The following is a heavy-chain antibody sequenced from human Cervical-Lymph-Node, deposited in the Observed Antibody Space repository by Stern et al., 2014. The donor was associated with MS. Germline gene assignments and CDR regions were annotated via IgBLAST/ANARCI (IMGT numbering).Heavy chain of an antibody. V-gene: IGHV3-21*02. CDR3: ASPHCGGDCWANDQYTMDV. CDR2: SESSGGKI. CDR1: GFDFDSYS. Sequence: EVQLVESGGGLVKPGGTLRLSCIASGFDFDSYSMSWVRQVPGKGLEWGAASESSGGKIFYADSVKGRFTISRDNSMKSLYLQMKSLRLEDTATYYCASPHCGGDCWANDQYTMDVWGQGTTVTVAS. J-gene: IGHJ6*02. D-gene: IGHD2-21*02.